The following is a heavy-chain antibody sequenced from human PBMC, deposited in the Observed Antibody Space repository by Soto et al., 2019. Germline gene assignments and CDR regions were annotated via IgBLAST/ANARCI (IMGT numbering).Heavy chain of an antibody. CDR1: GDSITSNSAA. D-gene: IGHD2-2*01. V-gene: IGHV6-1*01. Sequence: HTLSLTCAISGDSITSNSAAWNWIRQSPSRGLEWLGRTYYRSKWYNDYAVSVKSRITINPDTPKNLFALQLNSVTHEDTAVYYCARDHRSAVVPAAPGYYYYGLDVSAQGTTVTVSS. CDR3: ARDHRSAVVPAAPGYYYYGLDV. J-gene: IGHJ6*02. CDR2: TYYRSKWYN.